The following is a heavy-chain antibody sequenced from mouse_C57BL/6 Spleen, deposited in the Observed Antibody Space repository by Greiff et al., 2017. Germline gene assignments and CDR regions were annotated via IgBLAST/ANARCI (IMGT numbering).Heavy chain of an antibody. J-gene: IGHJ3*01. CDR3: ARFGYDTAY. CDR1: GYTFTSYW. CDR2: IDPSDSYT. D-gene: IGHD2-2*01. V-gene: IGHV1-69*01. Sequence: QVQLQQPGAELVMPGASVKLSCKASGYTFTSYWMHWVKQRPGQGLEWIGEIDPSDSYTNYNQKFKGKSTLTVDKSSSTAYMQLSSLTSEDSAVYYCARFGYDTAYWGQGTLVTVSA.